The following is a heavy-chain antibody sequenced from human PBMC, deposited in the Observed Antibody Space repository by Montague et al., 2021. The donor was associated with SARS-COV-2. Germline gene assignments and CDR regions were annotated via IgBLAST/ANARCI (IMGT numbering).Heavy chain of an antibody. Sequence: SETLSLTCTVSGDSISSSSYNWGWIRQPPGKGLEWIGSVHYSGRPYYNPSPKSRVTIYVDTSKNQLSLKLSSVTAADTAVYYCTRHVHMTWPEPSPGFDYWGQGTLVTVSS. J-gene: IGHJ4*02. CDR3: TRHVHMTWPEPSPGFDY. D-gene: IGHD1-1*01. CDR2: VHYSGRP. V-gene: IGHV4-39*01. CDR1: GDSISSSSYN.